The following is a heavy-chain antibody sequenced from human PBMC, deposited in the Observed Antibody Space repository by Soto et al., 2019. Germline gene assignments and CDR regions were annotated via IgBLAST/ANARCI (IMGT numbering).Heavy chain of an antibody. V-gene: IGHV3-30-3*01. CDR2: ISYDGSNK. CDR3: AKGALDTSSPFDY. J-gene: IGHJ4*02. CDR1: GFTFSSYA. D-gene: IGHD5-18*01. Sequence: QVQLVESGGGVVQPGRSLRLSCAASGFTFSSYAMHWVRQAPGKGLEWVAVISYDGSNKYYADSVKGRFTISRDNSKNTLYVQINSLRAEDTAVYYCAKGALDTSSPFDYWGQGTLVTVSS.